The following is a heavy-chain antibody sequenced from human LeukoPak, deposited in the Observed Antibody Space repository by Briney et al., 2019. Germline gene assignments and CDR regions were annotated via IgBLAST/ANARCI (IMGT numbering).Heavy chain of an antibody. D-gene: IGHD2-2*01. CDR3: ARDLLNDEGSSYFFDQ. V-gene: IGHV3-48*04. Sequence: GGSLRLSCAASGFTFSSYSMNWVRQAPGKGLEWVSYISQSSDRIYHADSVKGRFTISRDNAKNSLYLQMDSLRVEDTAVYYCARDLLNDEGSSYFFDQWGQGTLVTAAS. CDR1: GFTFSSYS. J-gene: IGHJ4*02. CDR2: ISQSSDRI.